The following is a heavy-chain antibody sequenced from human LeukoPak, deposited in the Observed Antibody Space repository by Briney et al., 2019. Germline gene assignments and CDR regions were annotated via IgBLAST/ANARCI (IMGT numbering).Heavy chain of an antibody. CDR2: ISAYNGNT. V-gene: IGHV1-18*01. J-gene: IGHJ6*02. D-gene: IGHD3-3*01. CDR3: ARDSKKDYDFWSGYYGAFDYGMDV. CDR1: GYTFTSYG. Sequence: ASVKVSCKASGYTFTSYGISWVRQAPGQGLEWMGWISAYNGNTNYAQKLQGRGTMTTDTSTSTAYMELRSLRSDDTAVYYCARDSKKDYDFWSGYYGAFDYGMDVWGQGTTVTVSS.